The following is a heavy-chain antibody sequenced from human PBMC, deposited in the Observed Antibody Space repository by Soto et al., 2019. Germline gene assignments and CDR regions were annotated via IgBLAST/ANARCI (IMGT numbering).Heavy chain of an antibody. J-gene: IGHJ4*02. CDR3: ARAPYTHRSGWYTYFDY. CDR2: IYSGGST. Sequence: GVSLRLSCAASGFTVSSDYMSWVRQAPGKGLEWVSVIYSGGSTYYADSVKGRFTISRDNSKNTLYLQMNSLKAEDTAVYYCARAPYTHRSGWYTYFDYWGQGTLVTVSS. V-gene: IGHV3-53*01. D-gene: IGHD6-19*01. CDR1: GFTVSSDY.